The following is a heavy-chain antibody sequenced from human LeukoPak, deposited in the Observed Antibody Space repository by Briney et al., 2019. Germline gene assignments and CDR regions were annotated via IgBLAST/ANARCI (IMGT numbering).Heavy chain of an antibody. Sequence: GGSLRLSCAASGFTFSSYSMNWVRQAPGKGLEGVSYISSSSSTIYYADSVKGRFTISRDNAKNSLYLQMNSLRAEDTAVYYCARVTVTTGENYWGQGTLVTVSS. CDR2: ISSSSSTI. CDR1: GFTFSSYS. V-gene: IGHV3-48*01. D-gene: IGHD4-17*01. J-gene: IGHJ4*02. CDR3: ARVTVTTGENY.